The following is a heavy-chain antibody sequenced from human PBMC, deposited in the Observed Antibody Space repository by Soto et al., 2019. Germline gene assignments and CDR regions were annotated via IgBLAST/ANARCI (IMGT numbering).Heavy chain of an antibody. CDR3: ARRPIAAAAYYYYYGIDV. Sequence: PSETLSLTCTVSGGSISSSSYHWGWLRQPTGKGLEWIGSIYYSRSTYYNPSLKSRVTISVDTSNNQSYLNLSSVTDADTAVDYCARRPIAAAAYYYYYGIDVWGQGTTVTVSS. CDR1: GGSISSSSYH. CDR2: IYYSRST. D-gene: IGHD6-13*01. V-gene: IGHV4-39*01. J-gene: IGHJ6*02.